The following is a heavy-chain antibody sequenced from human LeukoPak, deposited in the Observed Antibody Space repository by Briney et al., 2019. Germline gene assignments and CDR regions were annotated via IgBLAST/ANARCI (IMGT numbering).Heavy chain of an antibody. CDR3: ARYSSGYYNFDY. V-gene: IGHV4-59*01. Sequence: SETLSLTCTVSGFSISSYYWSWIRQPPGKGLEWIGYMYYSGSTNYNPSLKSRVTISVDTSKNQFSLELISVTAADTAVYYCARYSSGYYNFDYWGQGTLVTVSS. J-gene: IGHJ4*02. D-gene: IGHD6-19*01. CDR1: GFSISSYY. CDR2: MYYSGST.